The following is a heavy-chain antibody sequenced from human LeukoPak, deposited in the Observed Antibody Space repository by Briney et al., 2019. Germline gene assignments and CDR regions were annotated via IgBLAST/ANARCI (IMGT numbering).Heavy chain of an antibody. CDR3: ARDPYDILTGYYRSHAFDI. CDR1: GYTFTSYG. J-gene: IGHJ3*02. D-gene: IGHD3-9*01. Sequence: ASVKVSCKASGYTFTSYGISWVRQAPGQGLEWMGWISAYNGNTNYAQKLQGRVTMTTDASTSTAYMELRSLRSDDTAVYYCARDPYDILTGYYRSHAFDIWGQGTMVTVSS. V-gene: IGHV1-18*01. CDR2: ISAYNGNT.